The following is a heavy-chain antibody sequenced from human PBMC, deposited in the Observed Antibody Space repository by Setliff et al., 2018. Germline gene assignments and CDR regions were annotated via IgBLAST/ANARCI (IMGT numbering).Heavy chain of an antibody. CDR3: AKEIQPRRGPVYDSSGLAFDY. J-gene: IGHJ4*01. D-gene: IGHD3-22*01. V-gene: IGHV3-30*02. CDR2: IRYDGSNK. CDR1: GFTFSSYG. Sequence: PGGSLRLSCAASGFTFSSYGMHWVRQAPGKGLEWVAFIRYDGSNKYYADSVKGRFTISRDNSKNTLYLQMNSLRAEDTAVYYCAKEIQPRRGPVYDSSGLAFDYWGQGTLVTVSS.